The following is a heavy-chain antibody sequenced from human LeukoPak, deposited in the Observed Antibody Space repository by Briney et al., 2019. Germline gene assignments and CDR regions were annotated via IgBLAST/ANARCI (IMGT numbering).Heavy chain of an antibody. D-gene: IGHD6-19*01. V-gene: IGHV4-59*01. CDR3: ARDHTGDSSGPEAAYLDV. CDR2: TYYRGST. CDR1: GGSISSDY. J-gene: IGHJ6*03. Sequence: SETLSLTCTVSGGSISSDYWSWIRQPPGKGLEWIGYTYYRGSTNYNPSLKSRVTISVDTSKNQFSLKLSSVTAADTAVYYCARDHTGDSSGPEAAYLDVWGKGTTVTVSS.